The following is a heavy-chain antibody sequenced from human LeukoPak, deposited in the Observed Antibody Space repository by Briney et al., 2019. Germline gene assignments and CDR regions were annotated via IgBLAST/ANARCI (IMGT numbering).Heavy chain of an antibody. J-gene: IGHJ5*02. V-gene: IGHV4-39*07. CDR3: ARDRYNWNDAIHWFDP. CDR2: IYYSGST. Sequence: SETLSLTCTVPGGSISSSIYYWGWIRQPPGKGLGWMVSIYYSGSTYYNPSLKSRVTISVDTSKNQFSLKLSSVTAADTAVYYCARDRYNWNDAIHWFDPWGQGTLVTVSS. D-gene: IGHD1-1*01. CDR1: GGSISSSIYY.